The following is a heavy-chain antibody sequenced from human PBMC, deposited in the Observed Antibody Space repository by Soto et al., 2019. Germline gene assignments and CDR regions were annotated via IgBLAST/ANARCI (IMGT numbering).Heavy chain of an antibody. CDR3: SRGSMVRGVYPKSLANWFDP. Sequence: PSETLSLTCTVSGGSISSSSYYWGWIRQPPGKGLEWIGIIYYSGSTYYNPSFKSRVTISVDTSKNQFSLKLSFVTAADTAVYYCSRGSMVRGVYPKSLANWFDPWGQGTLVTVSS. D-gene: IGHD3-10*01. CDR1: GGSISSSSYY. V-gene: IGHV4-39*07. CDR2: IYYSGST. J-gene: IGHJ5*02.